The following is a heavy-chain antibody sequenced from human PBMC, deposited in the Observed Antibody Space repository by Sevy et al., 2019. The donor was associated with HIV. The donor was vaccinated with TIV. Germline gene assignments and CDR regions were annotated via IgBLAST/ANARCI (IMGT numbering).Heavy chain of an antibody. CDR3: ARGGTNWFDP. CDR2: IHYSGST. V-gene: IGHV4-59*11. J-gene: IGHJ5*02. CDR1: GDSMNSHY. Sequence: SETLSLTCTVSGDSMNSHYWSWLRQSPGKGLEWIGYIHYSGSTSYNPSLRGRVTISIDTSKNQFSLTLNSVTTADTAVYYCARGGTNWFDPWGQGTLVTVSS.